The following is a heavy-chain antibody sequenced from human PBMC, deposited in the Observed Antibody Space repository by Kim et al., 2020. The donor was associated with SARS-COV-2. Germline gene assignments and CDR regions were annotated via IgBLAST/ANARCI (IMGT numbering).Heavy chain of an antibody. V-gene: IGHV3-15*01. CDR1: GFNLKNAW. CDR2: IKSEGDGGTK. CDR3: TICGSYCYYHGMDV. J-gene: IGHJ6*02. D-gene: IGHD2-21*01. Sequence: GGSLRLSCAASGFNLKNAWVSWVRQAPGKGLKWVGRIKSEGDGGTKDYAAPVKGRLTISRDDAENKVHLRMNSLKTEDTGVYYCTICGSYCYYHGMDVWGQGTTVTVSS.